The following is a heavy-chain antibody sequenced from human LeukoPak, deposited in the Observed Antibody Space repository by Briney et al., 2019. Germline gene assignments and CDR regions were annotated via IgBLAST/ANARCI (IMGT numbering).Heavy chain of an antibody. J-gene: IGHJ4*01. CDR2: IYYSGTT. D-gene: IGHD3-22*01. CDR3: ARDPRKSSGYRTFDS. V-gene: IGHV4-59*01. Sequence: SETLSLTCKVSGVSMSRYYWSWIRQSPGRGLEWLGYIYYSGTTNYNPSLKGRVTMSLDTSKNYVSLNLTSMTAADTAVYFCARDPRKSSGYRTFDSWGHGILVVVSS. CDR1: GVSMSRYY.